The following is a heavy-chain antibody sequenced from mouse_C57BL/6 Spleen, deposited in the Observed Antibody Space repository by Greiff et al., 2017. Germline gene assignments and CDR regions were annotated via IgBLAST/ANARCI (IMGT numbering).Heavy chain of an antibody. CDR2: IDPETGGT. V-gene: IGHV1-15*01. D-gene: IGHD2-4*01. Sequence: QVQLQQSGAELVRPGASVTLSCKASGYTFTDYEMHWVKQTPVHGLEWIGAIDPETGGTAYNQKFKGKAILTADKSSSTAYMELRSLTSEDSAVXYCPLYDCDGDWFAYWGQGTLVTVSA. CDR3: PLYDCDGDWFAY. J-gene: IGHJ3*01. CDR1: GYTFTDYE.